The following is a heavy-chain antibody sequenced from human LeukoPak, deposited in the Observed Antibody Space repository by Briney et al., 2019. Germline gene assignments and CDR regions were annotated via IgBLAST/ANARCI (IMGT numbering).Heavy chain of an antibody. CDR3: ASSTVTVDY. D-gene: IGHD4-17*01. CDR2: IYYSGST. Sequence: SETLSLTCTVSGGSVSSGSYYWSWIRQLPGRGLEWIGYIYYSGSTNYNPSLKGRVTISVDTSKNQFSLKLSSVTAADTAVYYCASSTVTVDYWGQGTLVTVSS. J-gene: IGHJ4*02. CDR1: GGSVSSGSYY. V-gene: IGHV4-61*01.